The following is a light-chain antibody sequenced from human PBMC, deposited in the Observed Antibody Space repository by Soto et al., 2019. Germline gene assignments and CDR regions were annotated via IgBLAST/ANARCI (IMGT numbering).Light chain of an antibody. J-gene: IGLJ2*01. Sequence: QSVLTQPASVSGSPGQSITISCTGTSSDVGGYNYVSWYQQHPGKAPKLMIYNVSNRPSGVSNRFSGSKYGNTASLTISGLQAEDEDHYYCRSFTSTNTVLVGGGTKLTVL. CDR1: SSDVGGYNY. CDR3: RSFTSTNTVL. V-gene: IGLV2-14*01. CDR2: NVS.